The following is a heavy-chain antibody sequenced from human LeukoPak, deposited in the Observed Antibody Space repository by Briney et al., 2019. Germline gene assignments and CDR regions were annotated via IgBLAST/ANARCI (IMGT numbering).Heavy chain of an antibody. CDR1: GGSISSYY. D-gene: IGHD6-6*01. CDR2: IYYSGST. CDR3: ARDKGISSAIDF. V-gene: IGHV4-59*01. Sequence: TSETLSLTCSVSGGSISSYYWSWIRQPPGKGLEWIGYIYYSGSTNYNPSLESRVTMSVDTSKNQFSLKLSSVTAADTAVYYCARDKGISSAIDFWGQGTLVTVSS. J-gene: IGHJ4*02.